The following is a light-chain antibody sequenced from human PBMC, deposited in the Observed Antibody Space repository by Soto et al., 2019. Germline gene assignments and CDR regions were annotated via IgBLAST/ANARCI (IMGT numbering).Light chain of an antibody. CDR3: QQYYSFSRT. V-gene: IGKV1-5*03. CDR2: KAS. CDR1: QSISTW. Sequence: DIQMTQSPSTLSASVGDRVAITCRASQSISTWLAWYQQKPGKAPKLLIFKASTLESGVPSRFSGSGSGTEFTLTISSLQPDDFATYYCQQYYSFSRTFGQGTTLEIK. J-gene: IGKJ2*01.